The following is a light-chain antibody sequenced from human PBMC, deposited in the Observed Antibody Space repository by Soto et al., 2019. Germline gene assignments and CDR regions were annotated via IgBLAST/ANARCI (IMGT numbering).Light chain of an antibody. Sequence: QSVLTQPPSVSAAPGQKVTISCSGSSSNMGNNYVSWYQQLPGTAPKLLIYANNKRPSGIPDRFSGSKSGTSATLGITGLQTGDAADYDCGTWDSSLSAYVFGTGTKLTVL. CDR1: SSNMGNNY. CDR2: ANN. CDR3: GTWDSSLSAYV. J-gene: IGLJ1*01. V-gene: IGLV1-51*01.